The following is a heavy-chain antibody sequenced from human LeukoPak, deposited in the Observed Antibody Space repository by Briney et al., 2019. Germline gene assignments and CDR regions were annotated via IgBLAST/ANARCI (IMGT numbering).Heavy chain of an antibody. CDR2: ISSSSSYI. D-gene: IGHD6-13*01. Sequence: KSGGSLRLSCAASGFTFSSYSMNWVRQAPGKGLEWVSSISSSSSYIYYADSVKGRFTISRDNAKNSLYLQMNSLRAEDTAVYYCARGSEAAAGHNWFDPWGQGTLVTVSS. CDR1: GFTFSSYS. V-gene: IGHV3-21*01. CDR3: ARGSEAAAGHNWFDP. J-gene: IGHJ5*02.